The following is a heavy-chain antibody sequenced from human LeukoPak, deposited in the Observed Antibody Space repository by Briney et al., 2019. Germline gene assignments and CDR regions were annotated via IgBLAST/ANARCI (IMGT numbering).Heavy chain of an antibody. CDR2: INPRGT. CDR3: ARGYYDTSAPGGY. D-gene: IGHD3-22*01. J-gene: IGHJ4*02. Sequence: RASVKVSCKTSGYTFTSYSMHWVRQAPGQGLERMGTINPRGTSYAQKFQGRVTVTRDTSTSTVYMELSSLRSEDTAIYYCARGYYDTSAPGGYWGQGTLVTVSS. V-gene: IGHV1-46*01. CDR1: GYTFTSYS.